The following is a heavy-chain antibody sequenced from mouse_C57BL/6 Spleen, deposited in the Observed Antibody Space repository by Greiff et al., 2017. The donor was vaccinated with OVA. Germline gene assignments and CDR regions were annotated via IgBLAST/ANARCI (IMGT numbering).Heavy chain of an antibody. D-gene: IGHD1-1*01. CDR3: ARGDYGSSPEGYFDY. CDR1: GYSFTGYF. CDR2: INPYNGDT. J-gene: IGHJ2*01. Sequence: EVQRVESGPELVKPGDSVKISCKASGYSFTGYFMNWVMQSHGKSLEWIGRINPYNGDTFYNQKFKGKATLTVDKSSSTAHMELRSLTSEDSAVYYCARGDYGSSPEGYFDYWGQGTTLTVSS. V-gene: IGHV1-20*01.